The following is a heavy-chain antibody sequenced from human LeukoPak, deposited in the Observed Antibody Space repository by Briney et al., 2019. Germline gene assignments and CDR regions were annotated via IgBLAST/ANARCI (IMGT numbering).Heavy chain of an antibody. CDR2: ISDSGGST. CDR1: GFTFDDYA. V-gene: IGHV3-23*01. D-gene: IGHD4-17*01. CDR3: AETKRWDYGDYVFDY. J-gene: IGHJ4*02. Sequence: GGSLRLSCAASGFTFDDYAMHWVRQAPGRGLEWVSAISDSGGSTYYADSVKGRFTISRDNSKNTLYMQMNRLRAEDTAVYYCAETKRWDYGDYVFDYWGQGTLVTVSS.